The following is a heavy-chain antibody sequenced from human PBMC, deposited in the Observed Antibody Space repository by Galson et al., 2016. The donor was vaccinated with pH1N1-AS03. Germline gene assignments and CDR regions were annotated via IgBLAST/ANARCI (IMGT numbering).Heavy chain of an antibody. CDR3: ARLRVRDADSAFDI. CDR1: GYTFTTYG. D-gene: IGHD3-10*01. CDR2: INPCNGNT. V-gene: IGHV1-18*04. J-gene: IGHJ3*02. Sequence: SVKVSCKASGYTFTTYGLTWVRQAPGQGLEWMAWINPCNGNTNYAQRFQGRLTMTTDTSTSTAYMELRSLRSDDTAVYYCARLRVRDADSAFDIWGQGTVVTVSS.